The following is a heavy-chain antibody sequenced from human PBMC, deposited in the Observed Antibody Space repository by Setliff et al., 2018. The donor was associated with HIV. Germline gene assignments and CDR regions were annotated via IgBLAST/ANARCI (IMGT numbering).Heavy chain of an antibody. CDR3: ATGIPSDLDY. CDR1: GYRFIGHY. V-gene: IGHV1-2*02. J-gene: IGHJ4*01. D-gene: IGHD2-21*01. Sequence: VQVSCKTSGYRFIGHYLHWVRLAPGQGPEWVGWINPETGDPNYAQKFRGRVLMTRDTSITTAFLHVAKLTSDDTAIYYCATGIPSDLDYWGQGTLVTVSS. CDR2: INPETGDP.